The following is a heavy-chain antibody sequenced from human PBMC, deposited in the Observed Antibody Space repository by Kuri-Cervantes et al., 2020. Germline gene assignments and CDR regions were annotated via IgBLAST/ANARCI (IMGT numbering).Heavy chain of an antibody. Sequence: SETQSLTCTVSGGSISSSSYYWGWIRQPPGKGLEWIGSIYYSGSTYYNPSLKSRVTISVDTSKNQFSLKLSSVTAADTAVYYCARHFARLRYFDYGMDVWGQGTTVTVSS. J-gene: IGHJ6*02. CDR1: GGSISSSSYY. CDR3: ARHFARLRYFDYGMDV. CDR2: IYYSGST. V-gene: IGHV4-39*01. D-gene: IGHD3-9*01.